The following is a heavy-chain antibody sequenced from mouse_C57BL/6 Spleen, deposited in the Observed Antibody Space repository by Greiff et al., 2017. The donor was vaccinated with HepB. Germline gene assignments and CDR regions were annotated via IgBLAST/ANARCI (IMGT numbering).Heavy chain of an antibody. CDR1: GYTFTGYW. CDR3: ARCYYGSSYDWYFDV. CDR2: ILPGSGST. V-gene: IGHV1-9*01. Sequence: QVQLKESGAELMKPGASVKLSCKATGYTFTGYWIEWVKQRPGHGLEWIGEILPGSGSTNYNGKFKGKATLTADKSSSTAYMQLSSLTSEDSAVYFCARCYYGSSYDWYFDVWGTGTTVTVSS. D-gene: IGHD1-1*01. J-gene: IGHJ1*03.